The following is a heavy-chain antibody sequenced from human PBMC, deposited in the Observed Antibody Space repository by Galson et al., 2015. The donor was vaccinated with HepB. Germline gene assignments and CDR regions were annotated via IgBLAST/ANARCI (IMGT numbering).Heavy chain of an antibody. CDR1: GYSFTSYW. CDR3: ARRRRGFHFWSGRELDY. Sequence: QSGAEVKKPGESLKISCKGSGYSFTSYWIGWVRQMPGKGLEWMGIIYPGDSDTRYSPSFQGQVTISADKSISTAYLQWSSLKASDTAMYYCARRRRGFHFWSGRELDYWGQGTLVTVSS. J-gene: IGHJ4*02. CDR2: IYPGDSDT. V-gene: IGHV5-51*01. D-gene: IGHD3-3*02.